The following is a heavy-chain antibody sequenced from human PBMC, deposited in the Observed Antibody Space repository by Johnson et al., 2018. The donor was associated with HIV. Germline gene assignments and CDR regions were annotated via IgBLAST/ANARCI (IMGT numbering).Heavy chain of an antibody. CDR1: RFSFSSYW. Sequence: VQLVESGGGVVQPGGSLSLSCAASRFSFSSYWMHWVRQAPGKGLVWVSRINSDGSSTNYADSVKGRFTISRDNSKNTLYLQMNSLRAEDTAVYLCARIRVAVITEVGAFDMWGQGTMVTVSS. V-gene: IGHV3-74*02. CDR3: ARIRVAVITEVGAFDM. D-gene: IGHD3-22*01. J-gene: IGHJ3*02. CDR2: INSDGSST.